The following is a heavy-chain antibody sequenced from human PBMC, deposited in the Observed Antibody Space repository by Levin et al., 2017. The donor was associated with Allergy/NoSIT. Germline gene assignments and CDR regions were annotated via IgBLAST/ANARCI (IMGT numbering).Heavy chain of an antibody. CDR1: GFTFSSYS. CDR3: ARDCSGGSCYPSGDY. CDR2: ISSSSSTI. J-gene: IGHJ4*02. Sequence: LSLTCAASGFTFSSYSMNWVRQAPGKGLEWVSYISSSSSTIYYADSVKGRFTISRDNAKNSLYLQMNSLRDEDTAVYYCARDCSGGSCYPSGDYWGQGTLVTVSS. D-gene: IGHD2-15*01. V-gene: IGHV3-48*02.